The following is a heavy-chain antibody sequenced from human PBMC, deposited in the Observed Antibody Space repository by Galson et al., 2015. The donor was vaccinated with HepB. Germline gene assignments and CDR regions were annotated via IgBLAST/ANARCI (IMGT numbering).Heavy chain of an antibody. CDR1: GFTFSSYA. CDR2: ISYDGSNK. D-gene: IGHD5-12*01. CDR3: ARDSGGYEVRYYYGMDV. V-gene: IGHV3-30-3*01. J-gene: IGHJ6*02. Sequence: SLRLSCAASGFTFSSYAMHWVRQAPGKGLEWVAVISYDGSNKYYADSVKGRFTISRDNSKNTLYLQMSSLRAEDTAVYYCARDSGGYEVRYYYGMDVWGQGTTVTVSS.